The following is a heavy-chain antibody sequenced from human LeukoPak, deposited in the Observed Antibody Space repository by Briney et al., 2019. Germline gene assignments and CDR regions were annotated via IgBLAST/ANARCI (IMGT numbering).Heavy chain of an antibody. Sequence: ASVKVSCKASGYTFTGYYMHWVRQAPGQGLEWMGWINPNSGGTNYAQKFQGRVTMTRDTSIGTAYMELSRLRSDDTAVYYCARASGMRGYCSGGSCLGYFQHWGQGTLVTVSS. CDR3: ARASGMRGYCSGGSCLGYFQH. D-gene: IGHD2-15*01. CDR2: INPNSGGT. V-gene: IGHV1-2*02. CDR1: GYTFTGYY. J-gene: IGHJ1*01.